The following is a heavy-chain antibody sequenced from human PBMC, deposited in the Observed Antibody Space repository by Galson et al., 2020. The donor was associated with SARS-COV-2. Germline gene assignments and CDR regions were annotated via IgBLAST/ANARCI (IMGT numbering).Heavy chain of an antibody. CDR3: ATGPPYIAAAGRDDWFDP. V-gene: IGHV1-24*01. CDR2: FDPEDGET. J-gene: IGHJ5*02. CDR1: GYTITELS. D-gene: IGHD6-13*01. Sequence: ASVKVSCKVSGYTITELSMHWVRQAPGKGIEWMGGFDPEDGETIYAQKFQGRVTMTEDTSTDTAYMELSSLRSEDTAVYYFATGPPYIAAAGRDDWFDPWGQGTRVTVSS.